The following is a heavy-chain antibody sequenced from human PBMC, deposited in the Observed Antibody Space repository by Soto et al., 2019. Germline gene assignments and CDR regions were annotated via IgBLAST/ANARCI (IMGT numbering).Heavy chain of an antibody. Sequence: QVQLVESGGGVVQPGRSLRLSCAASGFTFSSYAMHWVRQAPGKGLEWVAVISYDGSNKYYADSVKGRFTISRDNSKNTLYLQMNSLSAEDTAVYYCARGSYYYDSSGYYPFDYWGQGTLVTVSS. CDR2: ISYDGSNK. J-gene: IGHJ4*02. CDR3: ARGSYYYDSSGYYPFDY. D-gene: IGHD3-22*01. CDR1: GFTFSSYA. V-gene: IGHV3-30-3*01.